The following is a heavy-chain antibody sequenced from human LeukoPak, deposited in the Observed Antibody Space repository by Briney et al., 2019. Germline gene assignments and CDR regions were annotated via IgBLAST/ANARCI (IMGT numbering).Heavy chain of an antibody. Sequence: ASVKVSCRASGYTFSNYGVSWVRQAPGQGLEWVGWIGASNTNTDYPQNLQGRVTVTSDTSTSTAYMELRSLRSDDTAVYYCGRGTYSDYWGQGTLVTVSS. V-gene: IGHV1-18*04. CDR1: GYTFSNYG. CDR3: GRGTYSDY. CDR2: IGASNTNT. D-gene: IGHD1-1*01. J-gene: IGHJ4*02.